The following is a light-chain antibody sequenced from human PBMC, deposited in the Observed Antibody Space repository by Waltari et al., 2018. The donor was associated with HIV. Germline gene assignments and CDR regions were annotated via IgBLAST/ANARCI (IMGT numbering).Light chain of an antibody. CDR2: EAS. V-gene: IGKV3-11*01. Sequence: EIVLTQSPATLSLSPGERATLSYRASQSVRRDLAWYQHKPGQAPRLLIYEASNRATGILARFSGSGSGTDFTLTISSLEPEDFAVYYCQQRSIWPPLTFGGGTKVEIK. CDR3: QQRSIWPPLT. J-gene: IGKJ4*01. CDR1: QSVRRD.